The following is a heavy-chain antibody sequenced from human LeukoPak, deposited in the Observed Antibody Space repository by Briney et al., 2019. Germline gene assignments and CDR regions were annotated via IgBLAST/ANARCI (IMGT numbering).Heavy chain of an antibody. CDR3: ASMGLIAAADHFDY. D-gene: IGHD6-13*01. J-gene: IGHJ4*02. CDR2: IKQDGSEK. Sequence: GGSLRLSCAASGFTFSSYAMHWVRQAPGKGLEWVANIKQDGSEKYYVDSVKGRFTISRDNAKNSLYLQMNSLRAEDTAVYYCASMGLIAAADHFDYWGQGTLVTVSS. CDR1: GFTFSSYA. V-gene: IGHV3-7*01.